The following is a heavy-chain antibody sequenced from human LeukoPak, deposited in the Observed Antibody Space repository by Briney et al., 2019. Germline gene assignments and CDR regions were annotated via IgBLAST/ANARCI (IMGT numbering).Heavy chain of an antibody. CDR1: GYTLTELS. D-gene: IGHD3-10*01. J-gene: IGHJ4*02. Sequence: ASVKVSCKVSGYTLTELSIHWVRQAPGKGLEWMGGFDPEDGETIYAQKFQGRVTMTEDTSTDTAYMELSSLRSEDTAVYYCATNLLGLWFGDMSHPPWGQGTLVTVSS. CDR3: ATNLLGLWFGDMSHPP. V-gene: IGHV1-24*01. CDR2: FDPEDGET.